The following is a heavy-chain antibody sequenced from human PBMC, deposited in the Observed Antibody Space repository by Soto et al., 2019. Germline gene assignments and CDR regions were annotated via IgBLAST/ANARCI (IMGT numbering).Heavy chain of an antibody. CDR2: ISYDGSNK. Sequence: GGSLRLSCAASGFTFSSYAMHWVRQAPGKGLEWVAVISYDGSNKYYADSVKGRFTISRDNSKNTLYLQMNSLRAEDTAVYYCAREQILRIWSGSMDVWGQGTTVTVSS. J-gene: IGHJ6*02. D-gene: IGHD3-3*01. CDR3: AREQILRIWSGSMDV. CDR1: GFTFSSYA. V-gene: IGHV3-30-3*01.